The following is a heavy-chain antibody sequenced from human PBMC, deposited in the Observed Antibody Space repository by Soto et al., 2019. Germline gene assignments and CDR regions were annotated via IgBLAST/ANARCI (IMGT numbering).Heavy chain of an antibody. V-gene: IGHV1-18*01. CDR3: ARDTPPTDS. CDR1: GYTFTSYH. CDR2: ISAYNTNT. J-gene: IGHJ5*01. Sequence: QVQRVQSGAEVKKPGASVKVSCKTSGYTFTSYHISWVRHALGQGLEWMGWISAYNTNTNYAQKIQGRVTMTADTLPSTAYMELRSLRSDDTAVYYSARDTPPTDSPGQGSLVTVFS.